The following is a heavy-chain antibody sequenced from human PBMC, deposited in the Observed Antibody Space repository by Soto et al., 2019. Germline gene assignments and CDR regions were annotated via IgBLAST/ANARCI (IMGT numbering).Heavy chain of an antibody. CDR2: IIPIFGTA. J-gene: IGHJ6*02. D-gene: IGHD5-12*01. CDR1: GGTFSSYA. Sequence: GASVKVSCKASGGTFSSYAISWVRQAPGQGLEWMGGIIPIFGTANYAQKFQGRVTITADKSTSTAYMELSSLRSEDTAVYYRARGSLATIILGYYYYGMDVWGQGTTVPVSS. CDR3: ARGSLATIILGYYYYGMDV. V-gene: IGHV1-69*06.